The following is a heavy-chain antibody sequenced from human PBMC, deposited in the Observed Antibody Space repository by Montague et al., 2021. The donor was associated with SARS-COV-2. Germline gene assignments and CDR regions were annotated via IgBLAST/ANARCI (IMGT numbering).Heavy chain of an antibody. J-gene: IGHJ6*02. CDR2: IKPDESEK. D-gene: IGHD4-23*01. V-gene: IGHV3-7*01. Sequence: SRRLSVAASGFTFSNIWMSWVRQAPGKGLEWVANIKPDESEKNYVDSVKGRFSISRDNAKNSLYLQMDNLRAEDTAIYYCAKNGGAHGLDVWGQGTSVSVSS. CDR1: GFTFSNIW. CDR3: AKNGGAHGLDV.